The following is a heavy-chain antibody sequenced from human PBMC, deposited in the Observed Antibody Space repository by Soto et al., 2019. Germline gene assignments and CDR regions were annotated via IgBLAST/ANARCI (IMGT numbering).Heavy chain of an antibody. J-gene: IGHJ4*02. V-gene: IGHV1-2*02. CDR1: GYTFTGYY. CDR3: ARDPPRYPGYCSGGSCRGDY. D-gene: IGHD2-15*01. Sequence: QVQLVQSGAEVKKPGASVKVSCKASGYTFTGYYMHWVRQAPGQGLEWMGWINPNSGGTNYAQKCQGRVTMTRDTSISTAYMELSRLRSDDTAVYYCARDPPRYPGYCSGGSCRGDYWGQGTLVTVSS. CDR2: INPNSGGT.